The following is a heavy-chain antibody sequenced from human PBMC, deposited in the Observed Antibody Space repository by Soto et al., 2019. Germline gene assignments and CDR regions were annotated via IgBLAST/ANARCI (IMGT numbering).Heavy chain of an antibody. CDR2: VNPNNGDT. V-gene: IGHV1-8*01. J-gene: IGHJ4*02. D-gene: IGHD3-10*01. CDR1: GYTFSNYD. Sequence: QVQLVQSGAELKKPGASVKVSCKASGYTFSNYDMNWVRQATGQGPEWIGWVNPNNGDTGYAQKFQGRVTMTTDISTTTAYMELTNLRSEATAIYYCAKVSRKGSAIDFDYGGQGTLITVSS. CDR3: AKVSRKGSAIDFDY.